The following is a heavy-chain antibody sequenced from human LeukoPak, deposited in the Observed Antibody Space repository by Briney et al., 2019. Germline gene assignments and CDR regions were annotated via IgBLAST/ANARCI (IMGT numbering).Heavy chain of an antibody. CDR3: ARRAGAYSHPYDY. CDR1: GFTFDDSG. V-gene: IGHV3-20*04. J-gene: IGHJ4*02. CDR2: INWDGSST. Sequence: GGSRRLSCAASGFTFDDSGMSWVRQAPGKGLEWVSGINWDGSSTGYADSVKGRFIISRDNSKNTLYLQMNSPRAEDTAVYYCARRAGAYSHPYDYWGQGTLVTVSS. D-gene: IGHD4/OR15-4a*01.